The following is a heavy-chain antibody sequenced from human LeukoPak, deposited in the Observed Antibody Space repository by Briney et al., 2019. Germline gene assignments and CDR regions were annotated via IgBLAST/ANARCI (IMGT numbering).Heavy chain of an antibody. V-gene: IGHV1-69*10. D-gene: IGHD1-7*01. J-gene: IGHJ4*02. Sequence: ASVKVSCKASGYTFSDYYIHWVRQAPGQGLEWMGWIIPILGIANYAQKFQGRVTITADKSTSTAYMELRSLRSDDTAVYYCARSLTGTTFVYWGQGTLVTVSS. CDR1: GYTFSDYY. CDR2: IIPILGIA. CDR3: ARSLTGTTFVY.